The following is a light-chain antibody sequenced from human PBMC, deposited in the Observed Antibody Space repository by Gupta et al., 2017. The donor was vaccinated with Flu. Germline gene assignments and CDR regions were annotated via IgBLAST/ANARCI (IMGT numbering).Light chain of an antibody. J-gene: IGKJ5*01. CDR3: QQGDDWPFT. CDR2: NAL. CDR1: QSVRNK. Sequence: ETVLTQSPATLSLSPGERATLSCRASQSVRNKLAWYQQKPGQSPRLLIYNALNRATGLPARFSGSGSETXFTLNIXSLEPEDSAVYYCQQGDDWPFTFGXGTRLEIK. V-gene: IGKV3-11*01.